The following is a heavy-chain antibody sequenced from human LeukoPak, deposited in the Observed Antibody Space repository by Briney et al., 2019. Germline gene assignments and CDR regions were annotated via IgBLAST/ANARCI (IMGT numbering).Heavy chain of an antibody. D-gene: IGHD6-13*01. CDR3: ARVAIVADGTAGLFDF. CDR1: GFTFTSYW. V-gene: IGHV3-7*03. Sequence: PGGSLRLSCAASGFTFTSYWMSWVRQAPGKGLEWVANINQDGSEKNYVDSVKGRFTISRDNAKNSLDQQMNSLRAEDTAVYYCARVAIVADGTAGLFDFWGQGTLVTVSS. CDR2: INQDGSEK. J-gene: IGHJ4*02.